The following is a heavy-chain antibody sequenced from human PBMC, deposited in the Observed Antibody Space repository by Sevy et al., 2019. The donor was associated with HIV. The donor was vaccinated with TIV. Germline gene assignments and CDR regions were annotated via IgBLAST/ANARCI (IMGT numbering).Heavy chain of an antibody. CDR3: ARSRSNYGYYYFDY. CDR2: ISRGSTYT. V-gene: IGHV3-11*06. Sequence: GGSLRLSCAASGFTFSAYYMTWIRQAPGKGLEWVSYISRGSTYTNYADSVKGRFTVSRDNAKNSLYLQMNSLRAEDTAVYYCARSRSNYGYYYFDYWGQGTLVTVSS. D-gene: IGHD4-17*01. J-gene: IGHJ4*02. CDR1: GFTFSAYY.